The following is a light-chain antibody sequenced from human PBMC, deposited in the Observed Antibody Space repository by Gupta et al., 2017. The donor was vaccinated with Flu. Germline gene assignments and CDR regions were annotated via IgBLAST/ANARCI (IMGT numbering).Light chain of an antibody. CDR1: NMGGKN. CDR3: QVGDSNSDHHVL. Sequence: YVLTQPPSMSVAPGPTARITCEGNNMGGKNVQWYHQKAGQAPGLVVYDDRDRPSRIPQRVSGSNAGNTATLTSRGVESGDEADYYCQVGDSNSDHHVLFGGGTKLTVL. J-gene: IGLJ2*01. V-gene: IGLV3-21*02. CDR2: DDR.